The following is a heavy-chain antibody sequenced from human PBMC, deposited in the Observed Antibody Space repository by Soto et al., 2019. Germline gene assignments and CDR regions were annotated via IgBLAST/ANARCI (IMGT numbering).Heavy chain of an antibody. J-gene: IGHJ5*02. D-gene: IGHD3-3*01. CDR2: ISHDGSEK. Sequence: SLRLSCAASGFMFSGYGMHWIRQAPGKGLEWVAVISHDGSEKYYGDSVKGRCTVSRDNSNNTLVLQIDSLRAEDTAVYYCAKLLGGVKAIGAPGDWLDPWGQGTLVTVSS. CDR3: AKLLGGVKAIGAPGDWLDP. V-gene: IGHV3-30*18. CDR1: GFMFSGYG.